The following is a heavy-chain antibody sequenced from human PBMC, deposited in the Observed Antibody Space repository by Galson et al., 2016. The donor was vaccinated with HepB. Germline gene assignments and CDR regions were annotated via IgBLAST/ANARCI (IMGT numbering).Heavy chain of an antibody. CDR3: ARDSSVDTYFYYYMDV. D-gene: IGHD5-18*01. Sequence: TLSPTCTVSGDAISSGLYYWSWIRQPAGEGLEWIGRIYTNGSTSYNPPLKRRVTISVDPSKNQFSLKLSSVTAADTAVYYCARDSSVDTYFYYYMDVWGKGTTVAVSS. V-gene: IGHV4-61*02. J-gene: IGHJ6*03. CDR1: GDAISSGLYY. CDR2: IYTNGST.